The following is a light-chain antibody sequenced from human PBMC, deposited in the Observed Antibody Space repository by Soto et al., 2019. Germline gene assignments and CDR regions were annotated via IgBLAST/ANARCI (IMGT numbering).Light chain of an antibody. V-gene: IGKV3-20*01. J-gene: IGKJ4*01. CDR2: GAS. CDR3: QQYGNSPLT. Sequence: ETVLTQSPGTLSLSPGERATLSCRASHIVSINYLAWYQQKPGQAPRLLIYGASSRATGISDRFSGSGSGTDFTLTISRLEPEDYAVYYCQQYGNSPLTFGGGTKVDIK. CDR1: HIVSINY.